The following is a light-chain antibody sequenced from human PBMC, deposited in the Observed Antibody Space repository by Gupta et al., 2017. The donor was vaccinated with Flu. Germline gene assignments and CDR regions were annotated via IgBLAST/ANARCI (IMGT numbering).Light chain of an antibody. CDR1: QSVSSN. J-gene: IGKJ3*01. CDR2: GAS. Sequence: EIVMTQSPATLSVSPGERATLSCRASQSVSSNLAWYQQKPGQAPRLLIYGASTRATGIPARFSGSGSGTEFTLTISSLQSEDFAVYYCQQHNNWPPGITFGPGTKVDIK. V-gene: IGKV3-15*01. CDR3: QQHNNWPPGIT.